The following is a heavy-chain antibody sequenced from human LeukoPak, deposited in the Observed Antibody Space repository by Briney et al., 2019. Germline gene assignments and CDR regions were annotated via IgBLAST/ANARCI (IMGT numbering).Heavy chain of an antibody. CDR1: GGTFSSYA. CDR3: ARGYCSSTSGCYYYYYMDV. CDR2: IIPIFGTA. D-gene: IGHD2-2*01. V-gene: IGHV1-69*13. J-gene: IGHJ6*03. Sequence: SVKVSCKASGGTFSSYAISWVRQAPGQGLEWMGGIIPIFGTANYAQKFQGRATITADESTSTAYMELSSLRSEDTAVYYCARGYCSSTSGCYYYYYMDVWGKGTTVTVSS.